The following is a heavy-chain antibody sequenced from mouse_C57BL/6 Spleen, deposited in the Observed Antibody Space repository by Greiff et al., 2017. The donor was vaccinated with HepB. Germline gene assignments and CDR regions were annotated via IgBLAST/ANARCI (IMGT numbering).Heavy chain of an antibody. CDR2: ILTGSGST. V-gene: IGHV1-9*01. Sequence: VQLQQPGAELMKPGASVKLSCKATGYTFTGYWIEWVKQRPGHGLEWIGEILTGSGSTNYNEKFKGKATFTADTSSNTAYMQHSSLTTEDSAIYYCARSVWGKAMDYWGQGTSVTVSS. J-gene: IGHJ4*01. D-gene: IGHD2-10*02. CDR3: ARSVWGKAMDY. CDR1: GYTFTGYW.